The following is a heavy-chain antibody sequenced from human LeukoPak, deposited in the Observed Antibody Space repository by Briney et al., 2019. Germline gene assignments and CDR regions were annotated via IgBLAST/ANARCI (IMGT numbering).Heavy chain of an antibody. J-gene: IGHJ5*02. D-gene: IGHD5-18*01. CDR2: IYYTGSA. CDR1: GFTFSDYY. V-gene: IGHV4-38-2*01. Sequence: KSGGSLRLSCAASGFTFSDYYMSWIRQPPGKGREWIGSIYYTGSAYYNSSLKSRVTISVDTSKNQFSLKLSSVTAGDTAVYYCASQLGGYTDGIHNWFDPWGQGTLVAVSS. CDR3: ASQLGGYTDGIHNWFDP.